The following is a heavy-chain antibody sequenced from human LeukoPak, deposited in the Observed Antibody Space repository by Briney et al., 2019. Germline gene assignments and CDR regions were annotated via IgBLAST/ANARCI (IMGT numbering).Heavy chain of an antibody. CDR3: ASLIAVAGTRDY. CDR1: GYTFTSYD. CDR2: MNPNSGNT. V-gene: IGHV1-8*01. Sequence: ASVKVSSKASGYTFTSYDINWVRQATGQGLEWMAWMNPNSGNTGYAQKFQGRVTMTRNTSISTAYMELSSLRSEDTAVYYCASLIAVAGTRDYWGQGTLVTVSS. J-gene: IGHJ4*02. D-gene: IGHD6-19*01.